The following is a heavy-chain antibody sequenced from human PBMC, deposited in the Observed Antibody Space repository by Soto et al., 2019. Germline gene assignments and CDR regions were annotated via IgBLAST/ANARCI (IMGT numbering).Heavy chain of an antibody. CDR1: RGSVSSGSYY. V-gene: IGHV4-61*01. D-gene: IGHD3-22*01. CDR3: ARGIGSSGGYFDY. CDR2: FYNSGNT. Sequence: SETLSLTCTISRGSVSSGSYYWSWIRQPPGKGLEWIGYFYNSGNTNYDPSLKGRVTISVDTSKNQFSLKLGSVAAADTAVYYCARGIGSSGGYFDYWGQGALVTVSS. J-gene: IGHJ4*02.